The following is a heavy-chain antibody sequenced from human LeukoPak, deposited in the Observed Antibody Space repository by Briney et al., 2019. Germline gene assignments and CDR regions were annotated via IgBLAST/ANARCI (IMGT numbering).Heavy chain of an antibody. Sequence: GGSLRLSCAASGLTFRDYWMSWVHQAPGKGLEWVANIKPDGGRQNYVDSVKGRFTISRDNAKNSLYLQMHSLRGEDTAIYYCATTFPYCGDGSCTLGGQGTLVTVSS. CDR2: IKPDGGRQ. CDR1: GLTFRDYW. D-gene: IGHD2-15*01. J-gene: IGHJ4*02. CDR3: ATTFPYCGDGSCTL. V-gene: IGHV3-7*01.